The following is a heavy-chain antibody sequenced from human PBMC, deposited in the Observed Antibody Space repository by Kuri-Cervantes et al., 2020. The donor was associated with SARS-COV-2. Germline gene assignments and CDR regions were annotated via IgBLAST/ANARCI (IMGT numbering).Heavy chain of an antibody. Sequence: GESLKISCTASGFTFGDYAMSWFRQAPGKGLEWVGFIRSKAYGGTTEYAASVKGRFTISRDDSKSIAYLQMNSLKTEDTAVYYCTRDIYYALLGYYYGMDVWGQGTTVTVSS. D-gene: IGHD3-10*01. CDR3: TRDIYYALLGYYYGMDV. J-gene: IGHJ6*02. CDR1: GFTFGDYA. V-gene: IGHV3-49*03. CDR2: IRSKAYGGTT.